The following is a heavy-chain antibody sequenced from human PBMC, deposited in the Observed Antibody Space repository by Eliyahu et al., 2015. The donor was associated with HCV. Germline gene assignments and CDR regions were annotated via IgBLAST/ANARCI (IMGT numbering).Heavy chain of an antibody. J-gene: IGHJ6*02. CDR1: GYSFTRYW. CDR3: AKWGGSGSTGGDYWGQGTLVTVSSGMDV. Sequence: EVQLVQSGAEVKKPGESLKISCKGSGYSFTRYWIGWXAPDARERPGWVGVIYLVESELRYSPSFQGQVTISADKSINTAYLQWSSLKASDTAMYYCAKWGGSGSTGGDYWGQGTLVTVSSGMDVWGQGTTVTVSS. CDR2: IYLVESEL. D-gene: IGHD1-26*01. V-gene: IGHV5-51*01.